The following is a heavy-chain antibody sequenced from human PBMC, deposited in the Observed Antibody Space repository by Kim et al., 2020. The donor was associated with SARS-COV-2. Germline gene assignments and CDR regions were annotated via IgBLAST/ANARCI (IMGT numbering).Heavy chain of an antibody. J-gene: IGHJ4*02. CDR2: IDADNGNT. CDR3: ARNEDY. V-gene: IGHV1-3*01. Sequence: ASVKVSCKASGYTFTSYAFHWVRQAPAQRLEWMGWIDADNGNTKYSQKFQGRVTITRDTSARTAYMELSSLTSEDTAVYYCARNEDYWGQGTLVTVSS. CDR1: GYTFTSYA.